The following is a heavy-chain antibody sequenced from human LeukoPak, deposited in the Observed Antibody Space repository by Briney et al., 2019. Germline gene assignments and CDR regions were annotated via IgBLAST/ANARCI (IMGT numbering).Heavy chain of an antibody. CDR2: IYYSGST. CDR1: GGSISSSSYY. CDR3: ARGLYDSSGYYPFDY. Sequence: PSETLSLTCTVSGGSISSSSYYWGWIRQPPGKGLEWIGSIYYSGSTYYNPSLKSRVTISVDTSKNQFSLKLSPVTAADTAVYYCARGLYDSSGYYPFDYWGQGTLVTVSS. V-gene: IGHV4-39*01. J-gene: IGHJ4*02. D-gene: IGHD3-22*01.